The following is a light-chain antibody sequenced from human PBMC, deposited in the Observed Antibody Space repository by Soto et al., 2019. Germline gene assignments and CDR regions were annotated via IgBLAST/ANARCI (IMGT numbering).Light chain of an antibody. CDR3: QQYNSYSYA. Sequence: DIQMTQCPSTLSASVGDRVTITCRDSQSISSWLAWYQQKPGKAPKLLIYKASSLESGVPSRFSGSGSGTEFTLTISSLQPDDFATYYCQQYNSYSYAFGQGTK. CDR1: QSISSW. J-gene: IGKJ2*01. V-gene: IGKV1-5*03. CDR2: KAS.